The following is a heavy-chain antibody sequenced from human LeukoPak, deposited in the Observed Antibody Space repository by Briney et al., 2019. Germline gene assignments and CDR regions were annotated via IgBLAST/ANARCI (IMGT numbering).Heavy chain of an antibody. V-gene: IGHV4-59*08. CDR3: ARGPNYPSPSPFDY. J-gene: IGHJ4*02. D-gene: IGHD5-24*01. CDR2: IYYSGST. CDR1: GGSLSSYY. Sequence: SETLSLTCTVSGGSLSSYYWSWSRQPPGEGLEWVGCIYYSGSTDYNPSLKSRVTISVDTSKNQFSLKLSSVTAADTAVYYCARGPNYPSPSPFDYWGQGTLVTVSS.